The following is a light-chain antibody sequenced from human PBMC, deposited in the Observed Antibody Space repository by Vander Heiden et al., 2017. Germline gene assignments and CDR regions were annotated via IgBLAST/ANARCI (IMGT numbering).Light chain of an antibody. V-gene: IGLV1-51*01. CDR1: SSNIGKNY. J-gene: IGLJ2*01. CDR2: DNN. CDR3: GTWDTTLSAV. Sequence: QSVLTQPPSVSAAPGQKVTIACSGSSSNIGKNYVSWYQQLPGTAPKLLIYDNNKRPSGIPDRFSGSKSGTSATLGITGLQTGDEADYYCGTWDTTLSAVFGGGTKLTVL.